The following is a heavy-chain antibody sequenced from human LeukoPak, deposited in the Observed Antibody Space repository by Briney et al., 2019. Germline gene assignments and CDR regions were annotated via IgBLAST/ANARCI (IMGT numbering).Heavy chain of an antibody. J-gene: IGHJ3*01. V-gene: IGHV4-59*08. CDR3: AREYSSSSGRRAFDF. D-gene: IGHD6-6*01. CDR1: RGSISSYY. CDR2: ISYSGST. Sequence: KTSETLSLTCSVSRGSISSYYWSWIRQPPGKGLEWIGYISYSGSTNYNPSLKSRVTISVDTSKNQFSLKLSSVTAADTAVYYCAREYSSSSGRRAFDFWGQGTMVTVSS.